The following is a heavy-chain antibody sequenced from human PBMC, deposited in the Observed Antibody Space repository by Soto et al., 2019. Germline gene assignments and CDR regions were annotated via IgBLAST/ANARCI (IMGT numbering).Heavy chain of an antibody. CDR3: ARDGPYYDFWSGYYYYGMDV. D-gene: IGHD3-3*01. V-gene: IGHV4-59*01. CDR2: IYYSGST. J-gene: IGHJ6*02. Sequence: QVQLQESGPGLVKPSETLSLTCTVSGGSISSYYWSWIRQPPGKGLEWIGYIYYSGSTNYNPSLKSRVTISVDTSKNQFSLKLSSVTAADTAVYYCARDGPYYDFWSGYYYYGMDVWGQGTTVTVSS. CDR1: GGSISSYY.